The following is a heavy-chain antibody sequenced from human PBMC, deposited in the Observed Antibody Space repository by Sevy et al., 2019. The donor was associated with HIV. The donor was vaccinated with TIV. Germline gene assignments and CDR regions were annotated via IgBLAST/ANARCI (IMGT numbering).Heavy chain of an antibody. Sequence: GGSLRLSCAASGFTFSSYSMNWVRQAPGKGLEWVSSISSSSSYIYYADSVKGRVTISRDNAKNSLYLRMNSLRAEDTAVYYCARDERRLYSSSWYGYYYYGMDVWGQGTTVTVSS. V-gene: IGHV3-21*01. CDR1: GFTFSSYS. CDR3: ARDERRLYSSSWYGYYYYGMDV. J-gene: IGHJ6*02. CDR2: ISSSSSYI. D-gene: IGHD6-13*01.